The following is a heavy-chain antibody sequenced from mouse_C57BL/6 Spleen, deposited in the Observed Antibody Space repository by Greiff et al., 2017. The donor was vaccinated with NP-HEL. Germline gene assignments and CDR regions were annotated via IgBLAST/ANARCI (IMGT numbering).Heavy chain of an antibody. CDR1: GFSFNTYA. CDR3: VRRSNYAMDY. CDR2: IRSKSNNYAT. J-gene: IGHJ4*01. D-gene: IGHD1-1*01. Sequence: GGGLVQPKGSLKLSCAASGFSFNTYAMNWVRQAPGKGLEWVARIRSKSNNYATYYADSVKDRFTISRDDSESMLYLQMNNLKTEDTAMYYCVRRSNYAMDYWGQGTSVTVPS. V-gene: IGHV10-1*01.